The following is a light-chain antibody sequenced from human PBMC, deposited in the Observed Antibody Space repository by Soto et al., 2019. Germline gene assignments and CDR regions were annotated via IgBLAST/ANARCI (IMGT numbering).Light chain of an antibody. CDR2: KTA. J-gene: IGKJ2*01. CDR3: QQYNSYPHP. V-gene: IGKV1-5*03. CDR1: QSFNTW. Sequence: DVQMTQSPSSLSPSVGDRVTITCRASQSFNTWLAWYQQKPGKAPKLLIYKTAILESGVPSRFSGSGSGTEFTLTISSLQPEDSATYYCQQYNSYPHPFGQGTKLEIK.